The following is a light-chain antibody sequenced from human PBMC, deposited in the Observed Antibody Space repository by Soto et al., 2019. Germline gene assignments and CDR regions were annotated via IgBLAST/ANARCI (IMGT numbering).Light chain of an antibody. CDR3: MQALQTPLT. Sequence: EIVMTQSPLSLPVTPGEPASISCRSSQSLLHSNGYNYLDWYLQRSGQSPQLLIHLGSNRASGVPDRFSGSGSGTDFTLKISRVEAEDVGVYYCMQALQTPLTFGGGTKVDNK. CDR2: LGS. J-gene: IGKJ4*01. V-gene: IGKV2-28*01. CDR1: QSLLHSNGYNY.